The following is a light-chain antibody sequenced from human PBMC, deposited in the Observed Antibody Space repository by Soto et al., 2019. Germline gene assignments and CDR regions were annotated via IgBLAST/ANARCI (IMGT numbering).Light chain of an antibody. CDR2: GAS. CDR1: HSVSSSY. J-gene: IGKJ2*01. CDR3: QQYGSSPPYT. Sequence: EIVLTQSPGTLSLSPGERATLSCRGSHSVSSSYLAWYQQKPGQAPRLLIYGASSRATGIPDRFSGSGSGTDFILTISRLEPEDFAVYYCQQYGSSPPYTFGPGTKLEIK. V-gene: IGKV3-20*01.